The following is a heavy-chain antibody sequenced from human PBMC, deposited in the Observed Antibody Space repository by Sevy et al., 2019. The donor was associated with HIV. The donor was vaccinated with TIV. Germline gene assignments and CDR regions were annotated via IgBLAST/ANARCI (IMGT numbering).Heavy chain of an antibody. CDR1: GFTFSSYA. CDR2: ISGSGGRT. J-gene: IGHJ4*02. V-gene: IGHV3-23*01. D-gene: IGHD3-10*01. Sequence: GGSLRLSCAASGFTFSSYAMSWVRQAPGKGLEWVSAISGSGGRTYYADSVKGRLTISRDNSKNTLYLQMNSLRAEDTAVYYCAKEVVKYYYGSGSTFDYWGQGTLVTVSS. CDR3: AKEVVKYYYGSGSTFDY.